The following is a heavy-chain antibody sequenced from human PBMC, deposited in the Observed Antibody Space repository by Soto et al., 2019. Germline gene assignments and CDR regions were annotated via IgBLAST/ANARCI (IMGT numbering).Heavy chain of an antibody. D-gene: IGHD3-22*01. CDR2: ISSSSSYT. CDR1: GFTFSDYY. J-gene: IGHJ3*02. V-gene: IGHV3-11*06. CDR3: ARGGVNYYDSSGPEDAFDI. Sequence: PGGSRGLSCAASGFTFSDYYMSWIRQAPGKGLEWVSYISSSSSYTNYADSVKGRFTISRDNAKNSLYLQMNSLRAEDTAVYYCARGGVNYYDSSGPEDAFDIWGQGTMVTVSS.